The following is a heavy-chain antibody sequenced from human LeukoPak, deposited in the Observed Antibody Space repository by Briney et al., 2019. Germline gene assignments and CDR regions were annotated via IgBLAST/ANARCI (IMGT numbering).Heavy chain of an antibody. CDR3: ARGQVEGLSMITFGGVTYFDY. CDR1: GGSFSGYY. V-gene: IGHV4-34*01. D-gene: IGHD3-16*01. Sequence: SETLSLTCAVYGGSFSGYYWSWIRQPPGKGLEWIGEINHSGSTNYNPSLKSRVTISVDTSKNQFSLKLSSVTAADTAVYYCARGQVEGLSMITFGGVTYFDYWGLGTLVTVSS. J-gene: IGHJ4*02. CDR2: INHSGST.